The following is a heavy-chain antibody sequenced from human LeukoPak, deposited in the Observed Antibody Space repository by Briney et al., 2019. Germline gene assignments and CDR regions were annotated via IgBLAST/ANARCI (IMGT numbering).Heavy chain of an antibody. CDR3: ASSGYYSDFDY. CDR1: GFTVSTNY. CDR2: IYSGGST. D-gene: IGHD3-22*01. J-gene: IGHJ4*02. Sequence: GGSLRLSCAASGFTVSTNYMSWVRQAPGKGLEWVSIIYSGGSTYYADSVKGRFTISRDKSKNTLFLQMNSLRAEDTDVYYCASSGYYSDFDYWGQGTLVTVSS. V-gene: IGHV3-53*01.